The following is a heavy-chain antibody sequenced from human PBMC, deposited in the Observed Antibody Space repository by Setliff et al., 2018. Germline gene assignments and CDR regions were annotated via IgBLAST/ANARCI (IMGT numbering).Heavy chain of an antibody. CDR2: VNSDGSST. J-gene: IGHJ3*02. CDR3: AREMEAAGQRAFDI. CDR1: GFTFSSYW. V-gene: IGHV3-74*01. D-gene: IGHD6-13*01. Sequence: LRLSCAASGFTFSSYWMHWVRQAPGKGLVWVSRVNSDGSSTTYADSVKGRFTMSRDNANNALYLQMNSLTAEDTAVYYCAREMEAAGQRAFDIWGQGTMVTVSS.